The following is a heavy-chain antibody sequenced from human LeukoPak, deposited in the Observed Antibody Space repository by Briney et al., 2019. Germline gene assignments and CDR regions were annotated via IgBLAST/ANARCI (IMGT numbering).Heavy chain of an antibody. J-gene: IGHJ2*01. CDR3: AKDDGTTAFWYFDL. CDR1: GFPFDDYA. Sequence: GGSLRLSCAASGFPFDDYAMHWVRQAPGKGLEWVALITGDGKTIYYADSVKGRFTISRDNSRNSLYLQMNSLRTEDTASYYCAKDDGTTAFWYFDLWGRGTLVTVSS. D-gene: IGHD1-7*01. CDR2: ITGDGKTI. V-gene: IGHV3-43*02.